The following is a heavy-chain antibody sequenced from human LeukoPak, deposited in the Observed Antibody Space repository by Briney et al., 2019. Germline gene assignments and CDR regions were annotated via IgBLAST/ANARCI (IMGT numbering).Heavy chain of an antibody. J-gene: IGHJ3*02. D-gene: IGHD3-22*01. V-gene: IGHV3-30-3*01. CDR1: GFTFSSYA. CDR2: ISYDGSNK. Sequence: GGSLRLSCAASGFTFSSYAMHWVRQAPGKGLEWVAVISYDGSNKCYADSVKGRFTISRDNSKNTLYLQMNSLRAEDTAVYYCARAGQYDSSGYYSDDAFDIWGQGTMVTVSS. CDR3: ARAGQYDSSGYYSDDAFDI.